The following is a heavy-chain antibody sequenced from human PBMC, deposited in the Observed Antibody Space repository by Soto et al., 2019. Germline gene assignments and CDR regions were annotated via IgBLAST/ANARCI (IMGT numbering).Heavy chain of an antibody. J-gene: IGHJ4*02. Sequence: QVQLVQSGAEVKKPGSSVKVSCKASGGTFSSYAISWVRQAPGQGLEWMGGIIPIFGTANYAQKFQGRVTITADESTRTAYSELRSLRPENTDVYYCARAQGYSGYDGLSNWGQGTLVTVSS. D-gene: IGHD5-12*01. CDR1: GGTFSSYA. CDR2: IIPIFGTA. V-gene: IGHV1-69*12. CDR3: ARAQGYSGYDGLSN.